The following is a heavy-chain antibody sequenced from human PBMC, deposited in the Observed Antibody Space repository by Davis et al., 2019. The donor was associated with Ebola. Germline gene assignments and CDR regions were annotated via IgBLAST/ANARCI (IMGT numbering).Heavy chain of an antibody. V-gene: IGHV3-53*01. CDR2: IHSGGST. D-gene: IGHD6-25*01. CDR1: GFTINNNY. Sequence: GESLKISCAASGFTINNNYMSWVRQAPGKGLEWVSIIHSGGSTHYADSVKGRFTASRDDSKNTLYLQMNSLRAEDTAVYYCARGGSALSHDYWGQGSLVTVSS. CDR3: ARGGSALSHDY. J-gene: IGHJ4*02.